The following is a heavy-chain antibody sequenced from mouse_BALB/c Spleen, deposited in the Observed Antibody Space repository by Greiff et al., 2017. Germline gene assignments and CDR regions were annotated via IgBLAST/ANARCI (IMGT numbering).Heavy chain of an antibody. J-gene: IGHJ3*01. V-gene: IGHV1-7*01. CDR2: INPSTGYT. Sequence: QVQLKESGAELAKPGASVKMSCKASGYTFTSYWMHWVKQRPGQGLEWIGYINPSTGYTEYNQKFKDKATLTADKSSSTAYMQLSSLTSEDSAVYYCARGGNYYGSSYPFAYWGQGTLVTVSA. CDR1: GYTFTSYW. D-gene: IGHD1-1*01. CDR3: ARGGNYYGSSYPFAY.